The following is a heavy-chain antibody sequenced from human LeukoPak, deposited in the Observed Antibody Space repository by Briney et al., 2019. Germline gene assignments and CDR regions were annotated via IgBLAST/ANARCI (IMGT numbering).Heavy chain of an antibody. D-gene: IGHD1-26*01. J-gene: IGHJ1*01. CDR2: MNPNSGNT. Sequence: GASVKVSCKASGYTFTSYDINWVRQATGQGLEWMGWMNPNSGNTGYAQKFQGRVTMTRNTSISTAYMELSSLRSEDTAVYYCARVNLGAGAPSLRKYFQHWGQGTLVTVSS. CDR3: ARVNLGAGAPSLRKYFQH. V-gene: IGHV1-8*01. CDR1: GYTFTSYD.